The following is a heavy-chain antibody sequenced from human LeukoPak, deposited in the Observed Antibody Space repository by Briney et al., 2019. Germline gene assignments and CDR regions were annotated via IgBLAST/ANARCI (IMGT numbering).Heavy chain of an antibody. Sequence: ASETLSLTCTVSGGSISSSSYYWGWIRQPPGKGLEWIGSIYYSGSTYYNPSLKSRVTISVDTSKNQFSLKLSSVTAADTAVYYCARRSEFDNTHYHYFDYWGQGALVTVSS. D-gene: IGHD2-15*01. J-gene: IGHJ4*02. CDR2: IYYSGST. CDR1: GGSISSSSYY. CDR3: ARRSEFDNTHYHYFDY. V-gene: IGHV4-39*01.